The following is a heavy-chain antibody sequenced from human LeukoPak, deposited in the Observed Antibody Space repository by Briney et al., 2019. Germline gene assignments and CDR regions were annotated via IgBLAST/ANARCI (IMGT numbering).Heavy chain of an antibody. CDR3: VRSRAASLGYFDS. CDR1: GYIFNDYA. J-gene: IGHJ4*02. D-gene: IGHD7-27*01. Sequence: GGSLRLYCAVSGYIFNDYALHWVRQVPGKGLEWLSFSGWTGIGTDYGDSVKGRFTISRDDSKNSLYLQMHSLRSEDSALYYCVRSRAASLGYFDSWGQETLVTVSS. V-gene: IGHV3-43D*03. CDR2: SGWTGIGT.